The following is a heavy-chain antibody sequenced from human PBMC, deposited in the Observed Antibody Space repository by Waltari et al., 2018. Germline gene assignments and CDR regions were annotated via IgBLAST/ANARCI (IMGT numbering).Heavy chain of an antibody. CDR1: GFPFSSSG. J-gene: IGHJ3*02. V-gene: IGHV3-74*01. CDR2: INSDGSST. Sequence: VQLVESGGGVVQPGGSLRLSCAASGFPFSSSGMHWVRQPPVRGLAWVSRINSDGSSTSYADSLMGRFTISRDNAKNTLYLQMNSLSVDDTAVYYCAELSSSAFHIWGQGTMVTVSS. D-gene: IGHD1-7*01. CDR3: AELSSSAFHI.